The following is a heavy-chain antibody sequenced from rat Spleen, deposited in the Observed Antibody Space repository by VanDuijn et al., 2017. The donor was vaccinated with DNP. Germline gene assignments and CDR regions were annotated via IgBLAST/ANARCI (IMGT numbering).Heavy chain of an antibody. V-gene: IGHV1-43*01. CDR2: INTGSGGA. J-gene: IGHJ3*01. Sequence: QVQLQQSGAELAKPGSSVKISCKASAYTFTSYYIGWIKQTTGQGLEFIGYINTGSGGANYHEKFKGKATLTVDKSSSTAFMQLSSLTPDDSSVYYCASSWVGVRGIWFAYWGQGTLVTVSS. CDR3: ASSWVGVRGIWFAY. D-gene: IGHD4-3*01. CDR1: AYTFTSYY.